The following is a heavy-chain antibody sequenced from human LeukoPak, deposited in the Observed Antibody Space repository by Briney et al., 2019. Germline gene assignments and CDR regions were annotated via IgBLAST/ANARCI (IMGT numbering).Heavy chain of an antibody. CDR1: GFTFSSYS. CDR2: ISSSSSTI. Sequence: GGSLRLSCAASGFTFSSYSMNWVRQAPGKGLEWVSYISSSSSTIYYADSVKGRFTISRDNSKNTLYLQMNSLRAEDTAVYYCAKPYDSSHYYYYGMDVWGQGTTVTVSS. V-gene: IGHV3-48*01. D-gene: IGHD3-22*01. J-gene: IGHJ6*02. CDR3: AKPYDSSHYYYYGMDV.